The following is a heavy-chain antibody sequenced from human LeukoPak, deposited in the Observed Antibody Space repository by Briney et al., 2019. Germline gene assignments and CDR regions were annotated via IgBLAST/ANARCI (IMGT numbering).Heavy chain of an antibody. V-gene: IGHV4-59*01. J-gene: IGHJ3*02. CDR3: ARAIGIVGASDAFDI. CDR2: IYYSGST. CDR1: GGSISSYY. Sequence: SETLSLTCTVSGGSISSYYWSCIRQPPGKGLEWIGYIYYSGSTNYNPSLKSRVTISVDTSKNQFSLKLSSVTAADTAVYYCARAIGIVGASDAFDIWGQGTMVTVSS. D-gene: IGHD1-26*01.